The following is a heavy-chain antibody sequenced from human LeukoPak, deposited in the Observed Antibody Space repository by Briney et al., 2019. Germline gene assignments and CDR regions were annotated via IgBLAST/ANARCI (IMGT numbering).Heavy chain of an antibody. CDR2: FDPEDGET. J-gene: IGHJ4*02. CDR3: ATRSRILYSSGWTYDY. V-gene: IGHV1-24*01. D-gene: IGHD6-19*01. Sequence: RASVKVSCKVSGYTLTELSMHWVRQAPRKGLEWMGGFDPEDGETIYAQKFQGRVTMTGDTSTDTAYMELSSLGSEDTAVYYCATRSRILYSSGWTYDYWGQGTLVTVSS. CDR1: GYTLTELS.